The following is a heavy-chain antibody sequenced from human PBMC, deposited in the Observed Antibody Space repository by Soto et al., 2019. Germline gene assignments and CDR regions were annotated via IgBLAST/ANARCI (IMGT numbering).Heavy chain of an antibody. D-gene: IGHD5-18*01. V-gene: IGHV3-48*03. CDR3: ARGSGWIQLRGLDAFDI. CDR1: GFTFSSYE. CDR2: ISSSGSTI. Sequence: PGGSLRLSCAASGFTFSSYEMNWVRQAPGKGLEWVSYISSSGSTIYYADSVKGRFTISRDNAKNSLYLQMNSLRAEDTAVYYCARGSGWIQLRGLDAFDIWGQGTMVTVSS. J-gene: IGHJ3*02.